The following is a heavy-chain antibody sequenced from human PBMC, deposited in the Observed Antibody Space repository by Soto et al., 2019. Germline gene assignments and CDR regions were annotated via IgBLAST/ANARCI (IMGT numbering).Heavy chain of an antibody. CDR3: VGALTYEVPYYYYGMDV. Sequence: GGSLRLSCEASGFMFSTYLMSWVRQAPGKGLEWVANIKQGGNEKFYVDSVKGRFTISRDNAKKSLFLQMNSLRPEDTAVYYCVGALTYEVPYYYYGMDVWGQWTTVTVSS. J-gene: IGHJ6*02. D-gene: IGHD3-16*01. CDR1: GFMFSTYL. CDR2: IKQGGNEK. V-gene: IGHV3-7*01.